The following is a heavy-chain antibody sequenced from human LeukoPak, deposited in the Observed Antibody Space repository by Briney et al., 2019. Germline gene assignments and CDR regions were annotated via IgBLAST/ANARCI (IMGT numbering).Heavy chain of an antibody. D-gene: IGHD1-26*01. V-gene: IGHV3-7*01. CDR3: ARVPGRTHYFDS. CDR1: GFTFTCCW. Sequence: GGSLRLSCAASGFTFTCCWMSWVRQPPGKGLEWVASIKQDGREKFCADSVQGRFTISIDNAKNSLYLQVNSLRAEDTAVYYCARVPGRTHYFDSWGQGILVTVSS. CDR2: IKQDGREK. J-gene: IGHJ4*02.